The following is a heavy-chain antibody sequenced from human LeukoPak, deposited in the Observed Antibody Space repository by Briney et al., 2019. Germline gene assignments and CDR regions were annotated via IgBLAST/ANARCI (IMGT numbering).Heavy chain of an antibody. CDR2: IYSDGST. CDR1: GFTFSSYG. Sequence: GGSLRLSCAASGFTFSSYGMSWVRQAPGKGLEWVSEIYSDGSTYYAASVEGRFSISRDNSKNTVYLQMNSLRAEDTAVYYCARELREHGVFDIWGQGTMVTVSS. V-gene: IGHV3-53*01. D-gene: IGHD1-26*01. J-gene: IGHJ3*02. CDR3: ARELREHGVFDI.